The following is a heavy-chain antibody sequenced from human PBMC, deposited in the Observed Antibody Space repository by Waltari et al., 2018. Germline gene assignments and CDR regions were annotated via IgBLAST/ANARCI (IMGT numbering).Heavy chain of an antibody. CDR1: GYSVSSSGVA. D-gene: IGHD6-6*01. Sequence: QVQLQQSGPGLVKPSQTLSLTCAISGYSVSSSGVAVNWIRQSPSRGLEWHGSTDCLSKSRTAYEGSVKSPITPNSDTVKIQFSLQPNSATPEHSAVYYCAIGRASAFEYWGQGTLVTVS. CDR3: AIGRASAFEY. V-gene: IGHV6-1*01. CDR2: TDCLSKSRT. J-gene: IGHJ4*02.